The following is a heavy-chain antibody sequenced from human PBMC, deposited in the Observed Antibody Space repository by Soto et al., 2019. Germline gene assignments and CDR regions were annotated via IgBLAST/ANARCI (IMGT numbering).Heavy chain of an antibody. D-gene: IGHD6-13*01. V-gene: IGHV3-23*01. CDR1: GFAFSTYV. Sequence: GGSLRLSCAASGFAFSTYVMTWVRQAPGKGLEWVSVISGSGGSSYYADSVKGRFTISRDNSKNTLFLQMNGLRAEDTAVYYCAKVTKRAAAGRYEYYKYGMDVWGQGTTVTVSS. CDR2: ISGSGGSS. CDR3: AKVTKRAAAGRYEYYKYGMDV. J-gene: IGHJ6*02.